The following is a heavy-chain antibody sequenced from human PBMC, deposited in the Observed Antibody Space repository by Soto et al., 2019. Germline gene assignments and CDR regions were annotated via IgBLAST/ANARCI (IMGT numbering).Heavy chain of an antibody. J-gene: IGHJ6*03. D-gene: IGHD6-6*01. CDR3: ARDGEWYSDRAARHPNYYYYMDV. CDR1: GGSISSYY. CDR2: IYYSGST. Sequence: SETLSLTCTVSGGSISSYYWSWIRQPPGKGLEWIGYIYYSGSTNYNPSLKSRVTISVDTSKNQFSLKLSSVTAADTAVYYCARDGEWYSDRAARHPNYYYYMDVWGKGTTVTVSS. V-gene: IGHV4-59*01.